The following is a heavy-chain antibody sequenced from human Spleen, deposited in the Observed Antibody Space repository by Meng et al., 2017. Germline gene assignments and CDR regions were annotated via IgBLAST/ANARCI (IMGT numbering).Heavy chain of an antibody. V-gene: IGHV1-8*02. D-gene: IGHD5-24*01. CDR3: ARGGLRWLQPNNWFDP. CDR2: INPNSGNT. CDR1: GYTFTGYY. Sequence: ASVKVSCKASGYTFTGYYMHWVRQAPGQGLEWMGWINPNSGNTGYAQKFQGRVTMTRDTSISTAYMELSSLRSEDTAVYYCARGGLRWLQPNNWFDPWGQGTLVTVSS. J-gene: IGHJ5*02.